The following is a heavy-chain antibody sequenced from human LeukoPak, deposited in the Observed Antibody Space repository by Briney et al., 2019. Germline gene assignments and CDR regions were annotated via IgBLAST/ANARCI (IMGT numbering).Heavy chain of an antibody. CDR2: INSDGSST. J-gene: IGHJ4*02. CDR3: VRHYYYGSGGFNLFDY. D-gene: IGHD3-22*01. CDR1: GFTFSSYW. Sequence: GGSLRLSCTASGFTFSSYWMHWVRQAPGKGLVSVSRINSDGSSTAYSDSVKGRFTISRDNAKNKLYLQMNSLRAEDTAVYYCVRHYYYGSGGFNLFDYWGQGTLVAVSS. V-gene: IGHV3-74*01.